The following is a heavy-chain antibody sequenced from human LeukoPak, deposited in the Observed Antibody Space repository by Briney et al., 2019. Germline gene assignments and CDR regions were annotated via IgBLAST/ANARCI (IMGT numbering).Heavy chain of an antibody. D-gene: IGHD1-26*01. CDR3: ARSSGRYSNV. Sequence: ASVKVSCRASVYNFSDYGVSWVRQAPGQGLEWVAWISGYNGDTKYTEMFKGRVTLTTDTSTSTAYMELRSLRSDDTAVYFCARSSGRYSNVWGQGTLVIVSS. V-gene: IGHV1-18*04. CDR1: VYNFSDYG. CDR2: ISGYNGDT. J-gene: IGHJ4*02.